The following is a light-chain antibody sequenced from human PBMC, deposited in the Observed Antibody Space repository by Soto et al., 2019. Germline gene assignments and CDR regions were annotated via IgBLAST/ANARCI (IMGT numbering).Light chain of an antibody. V-gene: IGKV1-12*01. CDR3: QQDKSFPVS. J-gene: IGKJ5*01. Sequence: IQMPQSPSSVSAPLGDRVPSTCGASQDIGSWFAWYQQKPGKVPKLLIYAASILQSGVPSRFSGSGSGTDFTLTINNLQPEDFATYYCQQDKSFPVSFGQGTRLEIK. CDR1: QDIGSW. CDR2: AAS.